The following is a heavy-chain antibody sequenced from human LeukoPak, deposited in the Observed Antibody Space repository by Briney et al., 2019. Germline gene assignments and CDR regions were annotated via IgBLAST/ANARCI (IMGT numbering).Heavy chain of an antibody. J-gene: IGHJ4*02. CDR3: ARVLTFYYDSSGYHFDY. Sequence: ASVKVSCKASGYTFTSYGISWVRQAPGQRIEWMGWISAYNGNTNYAQKLQGRVTMTTDTSTSTAYMELRSLRSDDTAVYYCARVLTFYYDSSGYHFDYWGQGTLVTVSS. V-gene: IGHV1-18*01. D-gene: IGHD3-22*01. CDR2: ISAYNGNT. CDR1: GYTFTSYG.